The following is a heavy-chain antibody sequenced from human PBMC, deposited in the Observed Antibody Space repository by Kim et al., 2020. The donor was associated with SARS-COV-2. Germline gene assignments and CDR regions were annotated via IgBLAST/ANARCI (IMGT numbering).Heavy chain of an antibody. CDR3: ARRPLYSSSWSYYYYYYGMDV. V-gene: IGHV4-34*01. D-gene: IGHD6-13*01. CDR1: GGSFSVYY. CDR2: INHSGST. Sequence: SETLSLTCAVYGGSFSVYYWSWIRQPPGKGLEWIGEINHSGSTNYNPSLKSRVTISVDTSKNQFSLKLSSVTAADTAVYYCARRPLYSSSWSYYYYYYGMDVWGQGTTVTVSS. J-gene: IGHJ6*02.